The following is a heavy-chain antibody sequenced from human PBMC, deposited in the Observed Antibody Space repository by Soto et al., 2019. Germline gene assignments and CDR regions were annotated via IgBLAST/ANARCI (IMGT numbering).Heavy chain of an antibody. V-gene: IGHV3-30*18. Sequence: GGSLRLSFAALGFTFSSYGMYWVRQAPGKGLEWVAVISYDGSNKYYADSVKGRFTISRDNSKNTLYLQMNSLRAEDTAVYYCAKDLPYYDFWSVHYYYGMDVWGQGT. CDR1: GFTFSSYG. J-gene: IGHJ6*02. D-gene: IGHD3-3*01. CDR3: AKDLPYYDFWSVHYYYGMDV. CDR2: ISYDGSNK.